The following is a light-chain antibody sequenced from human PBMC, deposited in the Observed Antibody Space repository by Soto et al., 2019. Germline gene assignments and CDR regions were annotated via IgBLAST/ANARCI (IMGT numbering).Light chain of an antibody. CDR2: GAS. CDR1: QSVSSC. CDR3: QQYEKWPPLT. Sequence: EIVMTQSPGTLSVSPGERATLSCRASQSVSSCLAWYQQKPGQAPRLLIYGASTRATGVPDRFSGSGSGTEFTLTISSLQSEDFAVYYCQQYEKWPPLTFGGGTKVEIK. J-gene: IGKJ4*01. V-gene: IGKV3-15*01.